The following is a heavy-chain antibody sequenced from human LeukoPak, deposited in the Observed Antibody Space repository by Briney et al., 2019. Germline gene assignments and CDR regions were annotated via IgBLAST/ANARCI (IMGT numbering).Heavy chain of an antibody. CDR3: ARDLHYWVAMDV. V-gene: IGHV3-74*01. CDR2: INGDGSST. Sequence: GGSLRLSCAASGFTFSSYWMHWVRQAPGKGLVWVSRINGDGSSTSYADSVKGRFTISRDNSKNTLYLQMNSLRAEDTALYYCARDLHYWVAMDVWGQGTTVTVS. J-gene: IGHJ6*02. D-gene: IGHD2-8*02. CDR1: GFTFSSYW.